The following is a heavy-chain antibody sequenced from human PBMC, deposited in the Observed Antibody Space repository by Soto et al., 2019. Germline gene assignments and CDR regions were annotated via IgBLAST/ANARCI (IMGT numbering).Heavy chain of an antibody. CDR2: IYYSGST. Sequence: SETLSLTCTVSCGSISSYYWSWIRQPPGKGLEWIGYIYYSGSTNYNPSLKSRVTISVDTSKNQFSLKLSSVTAADTAVYYCARGKELLYYWGQGTLVTVSS. V-gene: IGHV4-59*01. CDR1: CGSISSYY. D-gene: IGHD1-26*01. J-gene: IGHJ4*02. CDR3: ARGKELLYY.